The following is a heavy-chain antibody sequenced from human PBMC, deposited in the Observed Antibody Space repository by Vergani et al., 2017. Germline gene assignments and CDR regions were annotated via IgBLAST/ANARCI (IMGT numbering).Heavy chain of an antibody. D-gene: IGHD3-3*01. J-gene: IGHJ6*02. V-gene: IGHV4-61*08. CDR3: ARDTLVTTIFGVVTSGGMDV. CDR2: IYYSGST. Sequence: QLQLQESGSGLVKPSQTLSLTCAVSGGSISSGGYSWSWIRQPPGKGLEWIGYIYYSGSTNYNPSLKSRVTISVDTSKNQFSLKLSSVTAADTAVYYCARDTLVTTIFGVVTSGGMDVWGQETTVTVSS. CDR1: GGSISSGGYS.